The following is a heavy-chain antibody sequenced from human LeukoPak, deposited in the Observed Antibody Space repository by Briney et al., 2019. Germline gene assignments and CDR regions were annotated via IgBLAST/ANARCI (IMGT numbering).Heavy chain of an antibody. D-gene: IGHD4-11*01. CDR2: IYHSGDT. CDR3: ARVTFMDV. V-gene: IGHV4-38-2*01. J-gene: IGHJ6*04. CDR1: GCSISGGYY. Sequence: SETLSLTCAVSGCSISGGYYWGWIRQSPGKGLQWIGSIYHSGDTLYSPSLNGRVTMSVDTSKNQFSLKLSSVTAADTAVYYCARVTFMDVWGTGTTVTVSS.